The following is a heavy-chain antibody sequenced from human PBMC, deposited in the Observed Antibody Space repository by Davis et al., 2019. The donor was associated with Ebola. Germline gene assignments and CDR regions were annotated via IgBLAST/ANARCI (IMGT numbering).Heavy chain of an antibody. V-gene: IGHV3-23*01. CDR3: ARDTGYCSGGSCYSDAFDI. D-gene: IGHD2-15*01. CDR1: GFTFSSYA. CDR2: ISGSGSTI. Sequence: GESLKISCAASGFTFSSYAMSWVRQAPGKGLEWVSAISGSGSTIYYADSVKGRFTISRDNAKNSLYLQMNSLRAEDTAVYYCARDTGYCSGGSCYSDAFDIWGQGTMVTVSS. J-gene: IGHJ3*02.